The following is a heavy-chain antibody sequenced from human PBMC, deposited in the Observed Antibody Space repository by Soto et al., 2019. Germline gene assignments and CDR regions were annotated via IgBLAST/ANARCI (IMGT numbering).Heavy chain of an antibody. J-gene: IGHJ5*02. CDR2: IYYSGST. CDR3: ARDLGGSWYHYNWFDP. V-gene: IGHV4-59*01. CDR1: GGSISSYY. Sequence: SETLSLTCTVSGGSISSYYWSWIRQPPGKGLEWIGYIYYSGSTNYNPSLKSRVTISVDTSKNQFSLKLSSVTAADTAVYYCARDLGGSWYHYNWFDPWGQGTLVTSPQ. D-gene: IGHD6-13*01.